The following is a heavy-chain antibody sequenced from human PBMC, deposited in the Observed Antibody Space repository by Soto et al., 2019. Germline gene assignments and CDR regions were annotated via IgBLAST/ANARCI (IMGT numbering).Heavy chain of an antibody. CDR2: ISSSGADT. D-gene: IGHD6-19*01. J-gene: IGHJ3*02. V-gene: IGHV3-23*01. CDR1: GFTFSTYT. Sequence: GGSLRLSCAASGFTFSTYTMRWVRQAPGKGLEWVSTISSSGADTYYADSVKSRLTITKDTSKNQVVLTLTNMDPVDTATYYCAHRLAVAGIDVFDMWGQGTMVTVSS. CDR3: AHRLAVAGIDVFDM.